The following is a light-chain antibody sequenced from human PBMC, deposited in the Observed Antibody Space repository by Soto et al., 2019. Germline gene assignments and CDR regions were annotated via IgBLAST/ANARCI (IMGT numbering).Light chain of an antibody. V-gene: IGKV3-20*01. CDR3: QQYGSSPRFT. Sequence: DIVLTQSPGTLSLSPGKGATPSSRARRSVIKIHLAWYQQKPGQAPRHLIYRASSRATDIPDRFSGSGSGTDFSLTISRLEPEDVAVYYCQQYGSSPRFTFGPGTKVDI. CDR1: RSVIKIH. J-gene: IGKJ3*01. CDR2: RAS.